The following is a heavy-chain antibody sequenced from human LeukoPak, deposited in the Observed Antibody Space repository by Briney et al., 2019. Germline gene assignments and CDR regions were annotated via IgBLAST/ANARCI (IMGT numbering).Heavy chain of an antibody. V-gene: IGHV4-61*02. CDR2: IYTSGST. CDR3: ARGGCSSTSCHPTDYYYMDV. CDR1: GGSISSGSYY. J-gene: IGHJ6*03. D-gene: IGHD2-2*01. Sequence: SQTLSLTCTVSGGSISSGSYYWSWIRQPAGKGLEWIGRIYTSGSTNYNPSLKSRVTISVDTSKNQFSLKLSSVTAADTAVYYCARGGCSSTSCHPTDYYYMDVWGKGTTVTVSS.